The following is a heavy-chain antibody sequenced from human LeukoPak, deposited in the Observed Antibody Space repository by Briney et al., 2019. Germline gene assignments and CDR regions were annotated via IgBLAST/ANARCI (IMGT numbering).Heavy chain of an antibody. CDR1: GYTFTSYG. V-gene: IGHV7-4-1*02. D-gene: IGHD3-9*01. Sequence: GASVKVSCKASGYTFTSYGISWVRQAPGQGLEWMGWINTNTGNPTYAQGFTGRFVFSLDTSVSTAYLQISSLKAEDTAVYYCARELSGIRYFDWLSVAFDIWGQGTMVTVSS. CDR3: ARELSGIRYFDWLSVAFDI. J-gene: IGHJ3*02. CDR2: INTNTGNP.